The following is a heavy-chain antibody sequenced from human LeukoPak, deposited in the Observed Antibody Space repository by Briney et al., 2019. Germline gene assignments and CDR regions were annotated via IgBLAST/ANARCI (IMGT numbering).Heavy chain of an antibody. CDR2: IIPILGIA. D-gene: IGHD6-19*01. Sequence: SVTVSFTASGGTFSSYAISWVRQAPGQGLEWMGRIIPILGIANYAQKFQGRVTITADKSTSTAYMELSSLRSEDTAVYYCARDPGVAGRAYYYGMDVWGQGTTVTVSS. CDR3: ARDPGVAGRAYYYGMDV. V-gene: IGHV1-69*04. J-gene: IGHJ6*02. CDR1: GGTFSSYA.